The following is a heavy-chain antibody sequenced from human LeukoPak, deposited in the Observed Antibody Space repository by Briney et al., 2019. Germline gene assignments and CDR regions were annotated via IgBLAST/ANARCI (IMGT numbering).Heavy chain of an antibody. CDR2: ISSSSNTA. CDR1: GLTLSTHT. CDR3: ARVPAGVIGMKDAFDI. J-gene: IGHJ3*02. D-gene: IGHD2-21*01. Sequence: PGRSLRLSCVVSGLTLSTHTMNWVRHAPGKGREWVSYISSSSNTAFYADSVKGGYTISRHNPKNTLYLQMNSLRAEDTAVYYCARVPAGVIGMKDAFDIWGQGTMVTVSS. V-gene: IGHV3-48*04.